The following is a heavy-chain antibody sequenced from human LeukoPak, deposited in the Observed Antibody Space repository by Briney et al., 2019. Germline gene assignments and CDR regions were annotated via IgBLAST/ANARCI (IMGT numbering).Heavy chain of an antibody. CDR3: ARDRPESGYDNDY. CDR2: ITSSSSSI. J-gene: IGHJ4*02. Sequence: GGSLRLSCTASGFTFSSYSMNWVRQAPGKRLEWLSHITSSSSSIFYADSVKGRFTISRDNAKSSLYLQMNSLRVEDTAVYYCARDRPESGYDNDYWGQGTLVTVSS. D-gene: IGHD5-12*01. CDR1: GFTFSSYS. V-gene: IGHV3-48*04.